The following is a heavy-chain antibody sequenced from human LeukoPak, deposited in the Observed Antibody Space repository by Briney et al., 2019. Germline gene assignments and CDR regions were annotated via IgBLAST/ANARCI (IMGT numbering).Heavy chain of an antibody. Sequence: GGSLRLSCAASGFTFDDYAMHWVRHAPGKGLEWVSGISWNSGNIGYADSVKGRFTISRDNAKNSLYLQMNSLRAEDMALYYCAKAGRAYSSGWLDYWGQGTLVTVSS. J-gene: IGHJ4*02. CDR1: GFTFDDYA. CDR2: ISWNSGNI. CDR3: AKAGRAYSSGWLDY. D-gene: IGHD6-19*01. V-gene: IGHV3-9*03.